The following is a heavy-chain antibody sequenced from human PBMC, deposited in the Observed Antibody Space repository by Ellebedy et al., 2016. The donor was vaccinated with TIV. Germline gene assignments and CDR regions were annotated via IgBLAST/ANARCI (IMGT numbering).Heavy chain of an antibody. CDR3: ARQGGRQWPDY. CDR2: IDPADSHT. Sequence: GESLKISCKGFGYSFTTYWISWVRQMPGKGLEWMGRIDPADSHTNYSPSFQGLVTISADKSITTAYLEWRSLRASDTALYYCARQGGRQWPDYWGQGTLVTVSS. D-gene: IGHD6-19*01. J-gene: IGHJ4*02. V-gene: IGHV5-10-1*01. CDR1: GYSFTTYW.